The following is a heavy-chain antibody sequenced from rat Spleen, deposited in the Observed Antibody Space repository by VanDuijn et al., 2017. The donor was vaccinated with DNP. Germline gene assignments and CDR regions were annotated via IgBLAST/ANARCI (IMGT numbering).Heavy chain of an antibody. V-gene: IGHV5-31*01. CDR1: GFTFNKYW. D-gene: IGHD5-1*01. J-gene: IGHJ2*01. CDR3: TREDWVPDY. CDR2: ITHTDDST. Sequence: EVQLVESGGGLVQPGRSLKLSCLASGFTFNKYWMTWIRQAPGKGLEWVASITHTDDSTYYPDSVKGRFTISRDNAKSTLYLQMNSLRSEDTATYYCTREDWVPDYWGQGVMVTVSS.